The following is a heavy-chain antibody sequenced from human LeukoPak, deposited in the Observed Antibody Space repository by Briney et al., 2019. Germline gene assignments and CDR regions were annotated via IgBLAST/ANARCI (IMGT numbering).Heavy chain of an antibody. V-gene: IGHV5-51*01. CDR1: GYSFTSYW. Sequence: GESLQISCKGSGYSFTSYWIGWVRQMPGKGLEWMGIIYPGDSDTRYSPSFQGQVTISADKSISTAYLQWSSLKASDTAMYYCARHLSVNYYGSGSYYSPAFYYFDYWGQGTLVTVSS. D-gene: IGHD3-10*01. J-gene: IGHJ4*02. CDR3: ARHLSVNYYGSGSYYSPAFYYFDY. CDR2: IYPGDSDT.